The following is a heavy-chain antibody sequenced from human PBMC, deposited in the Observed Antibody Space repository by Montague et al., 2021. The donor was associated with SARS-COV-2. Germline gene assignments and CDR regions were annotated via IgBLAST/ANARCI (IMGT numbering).Heavy chain of an antibody. CDR2: ISYGGSNK. J-gene: IGHJ6*02. CDR1: GFTFSSYA. D-gene: IGHD2-15*01. CDR3: ARDLAKVVAAPHDDYYYYYGMDV. V-gene: IGHV3-30*04. Sequence: SLRLSCAASGFTFSSYAMHWVRQAPGKGLEWVAVISYGGSNKYYADSVKGRFTISRDNSKNTLYLQMNSLRAEDTAVYYCARDLAKVVAAPHDDYYYYYGMDVWGQGTTVTVSS.